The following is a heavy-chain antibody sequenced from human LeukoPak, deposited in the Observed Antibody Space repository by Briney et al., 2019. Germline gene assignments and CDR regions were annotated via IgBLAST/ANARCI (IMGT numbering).Heavy chain of an antibody. CDR2: LVPEDGET. CDR1: GYTLTELS. J-gene: IGHJ4*02. V-gene: IGHV1-24*01. CDR3: ATVIHGYSSGWPFDY. D-gene: IGHD6-19*01. Sequence: ASVKVSCKVSGYTLTELSMHWVRQAPGKGLEWMGGLVPEDGETIYAQKFQGSVTMTEDTSTDTAYMELSSLRSEDTAVYYCATVIHGYSSGWPFDYWGQGTLVTVSS.